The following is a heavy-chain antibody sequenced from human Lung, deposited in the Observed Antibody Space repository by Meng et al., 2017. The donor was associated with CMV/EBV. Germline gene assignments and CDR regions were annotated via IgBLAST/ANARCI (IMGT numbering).Heavy chain of an antibody. CDR2: IIGSGGDT. J-gene: IGHJ4*02. D-gene: IGHD3-22*01. V-gene: IGHV3-23*01. CDR3: AKDSYDSPYFDS. CDR1: GFTFSDYS. Sequence: SCGASGFTFSDYSMSWVRQAPGKGLEWVAVIIGSGGDTSYADSVKGRFTISRDNAKNTVYLQLNSLRAEDTATYYCAKDSYDSPYFDSWGQGILVTVSS.